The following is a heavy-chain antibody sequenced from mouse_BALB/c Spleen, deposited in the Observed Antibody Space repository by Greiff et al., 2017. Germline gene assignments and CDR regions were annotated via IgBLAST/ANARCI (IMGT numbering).Heavy chain of an antibody. V-gene: IGHV1-54*01. CDR1: GYAFTNYL. CDR2: INPGSGGT. CDR3: ARRDYGSSGFDY. D-gene: IGHD1-1*01. J-gene: IGHJ2*01. Sequence: VQLQQSGAELVRPGTSVKVSCKASGYAFTNYLIEWVKQRPGQGLEWIGVINPGSGGTNYNEKFKGKATLTADKSSSTAYMQLSSLTSDDSAVYFCARRDYGSSGFDYWGQGTTLTVSS.